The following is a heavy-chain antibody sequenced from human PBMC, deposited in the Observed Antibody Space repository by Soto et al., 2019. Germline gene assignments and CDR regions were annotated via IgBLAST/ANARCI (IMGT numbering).Heavy chain of an antibody. CDR1: GGSVSSGSYY. CDR2: IYYSGST. CDR3: ARMGAYVPFDP. D-gene: IGHD5-12*01. V-gene: IGHV4-61*01. J-gene: IGHJ5*02. Sequence: PSETLSLTCTVSGGSVSSGSYYWRWLRQPPGKGMEWIGYIYYSGSTNYNPSLKSRVTISVDTSKNQFSLKLSSVTAADTAVDYCARMGAYVPFDPWGQGSLVTAPQ.